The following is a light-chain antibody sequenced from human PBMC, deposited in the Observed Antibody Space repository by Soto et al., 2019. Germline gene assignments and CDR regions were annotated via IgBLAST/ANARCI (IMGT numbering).Light chain of an antibody. Sequence: EIVLTQSPATLSLSPGERATLSCRASQSFSNYLAWYQQKPGQAPRLLIFAASNRATGIPVRFSGSGSGTDFTLTISRLEPGDFAVYFCQQYGSSPITFGQGTRLEIK. V-gene: IGKV3-20*01. CDR1: QSFSNY. J-gene: IGKJ5*01. CDR3: QQYGSSPIT. CDR2: AAS.